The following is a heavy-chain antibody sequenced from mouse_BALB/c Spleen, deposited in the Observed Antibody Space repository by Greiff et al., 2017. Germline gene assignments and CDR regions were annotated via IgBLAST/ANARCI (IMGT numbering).Heavy chain of an antibody. CDR1: GYTFTSYW. Sequence: LKQPGSELVGPGASVKLSCKASGYTFTSYWVHWVKQRPGQGLEWIGNIYPGSGSTNYDEKFKSKATLTVDTSSSTAYMQLSSLTSEDSAVYYCTRLRSPALWGQGTTLTVSS. J-gene: IGHJ2*01. V-gene: IGHV1S22*01. CDR3: TRLRSPAL. CDR2: IYPGSGST.